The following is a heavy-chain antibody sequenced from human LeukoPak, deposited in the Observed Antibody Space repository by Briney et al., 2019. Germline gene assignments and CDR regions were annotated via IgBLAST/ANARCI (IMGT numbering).Heavy chain of an antibody. CDR2: INPYNGAT. CDR1: GYTFTASY. J-gene: IGHJ4*02. D-gene: IGHD4-23*01. CDR3: ATELRWKDH. Sequence: GASVKVSCKTSGYTFTASYIHWVRQAPGQGLEWMGWINPYNGATIYAQKFQGRVTMTRDTSISTAYMELSSLTSEDTAVYYCATELRWKDHWGQGTLVTVSS. V-gene: IGHV1-2*02.